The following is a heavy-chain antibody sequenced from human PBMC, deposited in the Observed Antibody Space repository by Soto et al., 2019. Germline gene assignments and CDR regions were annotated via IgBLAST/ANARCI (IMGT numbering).Heavy chain of an antibody. V-gene: IGHV3-72*01. CDR3: ARVWSRTYFDS. CDR2: SRNKANSYST. CDR1: GFTFSDHY. J-gene: IGHJ4*02. D-gene: IGHD3-10*01. Sequence: EVQLVESGGDLVQPGGSLRLSCAASGFTFSDHYVDWVRQAPGKGLEWIGRSRNKANSYSTEYAASVKGRFTISRDDSKNSLYLQMNSLKIEDTAVYYCARVWSRTYFDSWGQGTLVTVSS.